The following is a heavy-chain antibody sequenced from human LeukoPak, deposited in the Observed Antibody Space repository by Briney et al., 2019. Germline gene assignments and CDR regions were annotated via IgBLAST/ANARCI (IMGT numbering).Heavy chain of an antibody. V-gene: IGHV1-8*01. CDR2: MNPNSGNT. D-gene: IGHD3-3*01. CDR3: ARALNYDFWSGSYSEEIDY. J-gene: IGHJ4*02. CDR1: GYTFTSYG. Sequence: GASVKVSCKASGYTFTSYGINWVRQATGQGLEWMGWMNPNSGNTGYAQKFQGRVTMTRYTSISTAYMELSSLRSEDTAVYYCARALNYDFWSGSYSEEIDYWGQGTLVTVSS.